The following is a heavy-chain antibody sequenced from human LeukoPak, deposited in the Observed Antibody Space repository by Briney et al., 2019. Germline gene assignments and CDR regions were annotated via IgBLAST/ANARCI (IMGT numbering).Heavy chain of an antibody. J-gene: IGHJ4*02. CDR3: ASQSYGLFAY. Sequence: GGSLRLSRAASRFTFNSYWMSWVRQAPGKGLEWVANIKQDGSEKYYVDSVKGRFTISRDNAKNSLYLEMNSLRAEDTAVYYCASQSYGLFAYWGQGTLVTVSS. V-gene: IGHV3-7*01. CDR1: RFTFNSYW. D-gene: IGHD3-10*01. CDR2: IKQDGSEK.